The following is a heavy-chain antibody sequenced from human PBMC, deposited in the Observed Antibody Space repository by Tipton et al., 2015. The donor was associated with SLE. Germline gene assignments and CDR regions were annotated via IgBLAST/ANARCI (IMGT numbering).Heavy chain of an antibody. Sequence: TLSLTCTVSGGSISSSSYYWGWIRQPPGKGLEWIGSIYYSGSTYYNPSLKSRVTISVDTSKNQFSLKLSSVTAADTAVYYCARVPIVVVGYGMDVWGQGTAVTVSS. D-gene: IGHD2-15*01. CDR3: ARVPIVVVGYGMDV. CDR1: GGSISSSSYY. CDR2: IYYSGST. J-gene: IGHJ6*02. V-gene: IGHV4-39*07.